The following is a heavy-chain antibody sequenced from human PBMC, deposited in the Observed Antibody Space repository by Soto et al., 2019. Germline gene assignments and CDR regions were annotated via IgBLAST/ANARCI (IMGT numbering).Heavy chain of an antibody. CDR1: GYTFTSYG. Sequence: QVQLVQSGAEVKKPGASVKVSCKASGYTFTSYGISWVRQAPGQGLEWMGWINANNGNTIYAQKLQGRVTMTTDTSRSTAYMELRSQRSADTAVDYCARVLPPFAPGGQGTLVTVSS. CDR3: ARVLPPFAP. J-gene: IGHJ5*02. V-gene: IGHV1-18*01. CDR2: INANNGNT.